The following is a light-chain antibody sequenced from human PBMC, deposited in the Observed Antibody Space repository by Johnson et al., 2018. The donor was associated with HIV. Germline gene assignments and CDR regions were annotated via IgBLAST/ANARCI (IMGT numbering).Light chain of an antibody. V-gene: IGLV1-51*01. CDR2: DNN. CDR3: GTWDSSLSAGGG. CDR1: SSNIGNSY. J-gene: IGLJ1*01. Sequence: QAVLTQPPSVSAAPGQKVTISCSGSSSNIGNSYVSWYQQLPGTAPKLLIYDNNKRPSGIPDRFSGSKSGTSATLGITGLQTGDEADYYCGTWDSSLSAGGGFGTGTKVTVL.